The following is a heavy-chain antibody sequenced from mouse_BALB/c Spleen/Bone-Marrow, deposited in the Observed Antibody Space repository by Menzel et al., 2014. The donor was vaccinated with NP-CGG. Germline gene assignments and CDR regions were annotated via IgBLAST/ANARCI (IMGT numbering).Heavy chain of an antibody. Sequence: VQVVESGAELVKPGVSLKLSCKASGYTFTNYWIHWVKQRPGQGLEWIGEINPSNGRTNYNEKFKTKATLTVDKSSSKAYMQLSSLTSEYSAVNYCAARLSHLAMDYWGQGTSVTVSS. CDR1: GYTFTNYW. D-gene: IGHD2-2*01. V-gene: IGHV1S81*02. J-gene: IGHJ4*01. CDR2: INPSNGRT. CDR3: AARLSHLAMDY.